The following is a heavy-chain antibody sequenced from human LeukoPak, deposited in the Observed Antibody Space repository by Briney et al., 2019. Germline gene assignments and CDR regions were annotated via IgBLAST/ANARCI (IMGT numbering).Heavy chain of an antibody. D-gene: IGHD5-24*01. CDR2: VGHNAAGT. CDR3: AKACLVATTPGRGMDV. Sequence: QSGGSLRLSCAASGFTFSDYSMSWVRQAPGKGLEWVAAVGHNAAGTYYADSVKGRFTISRDNSRNTTYLQMNSLTAEDTAVYYCAKACLVATTPGRGMDVWGQGTTVAVSS. J-gene: IGHJ6*02. CDR1: GFTFSDYS. V-gene: IGHV3-23*01.